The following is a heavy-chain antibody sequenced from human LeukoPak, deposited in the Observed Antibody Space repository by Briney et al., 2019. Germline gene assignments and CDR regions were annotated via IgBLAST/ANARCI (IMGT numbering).Heavy chain of an antibody. J-gene: IGHJ4*02. CDR3: ARFYYYGSGGYLDY. D-gene: IGHD3-10*01. CDR1: GFIFSNYG. CDR2: IWSDGGNK. Sequence: PGGSLRLSCAASGFIFSNYGMHWVRQAPGKGLEWVAVIWSDGGNKYYADSVKGRFTISRDNSKNTLFLQMNSLRAEDTAVYYCARFYYYGSGGYLDYWGQGTLVTVSS. V-gene: IGHV3-33*01.